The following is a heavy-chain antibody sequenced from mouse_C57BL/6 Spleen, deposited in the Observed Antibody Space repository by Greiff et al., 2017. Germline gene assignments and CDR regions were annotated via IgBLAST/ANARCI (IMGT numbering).Heavy chain of an antibody. Sequence: VQLQQSGAELVKPGASVKLSCKASGYTFTGYWMHWVKQRPERGLEWIGRIDPNSGGTKYNEKFKSKATLTVNKPSSTAYMQLSSLTSEDAAVYCCARSGYSNYYFDYWGQGTTLTVSS. J-gene: IGHJ2*01. CDR3: ARSGYSNYYFDY. CDR2: IDPNSGGT. D-gene: IGHD2-5*01. V-gene: IGHV1-72*01. CDR1: GYTFTGYW.